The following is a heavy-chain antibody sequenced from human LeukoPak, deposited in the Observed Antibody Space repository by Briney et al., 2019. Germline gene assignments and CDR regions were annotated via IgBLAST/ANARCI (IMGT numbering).Heavy chain of an antibody. CDR1: GFTFSSYT. J-gene: IGHJ4*02. D-gene: IGHD6-13*01. Sequence: GGSLRLSCAASGFTFSSYTMHWVRQAPGKGLEWVAVMSYDGNNKYYADSVKGRFTISRDNSKNTLYLQMNSLRAEDTAVYYCARQSGYSFYWGQGTLVTVSS. V-gene: IGHV3-30-3*01. CDR3: ARQSGYSFY. CDR2: MSYDGNNK.